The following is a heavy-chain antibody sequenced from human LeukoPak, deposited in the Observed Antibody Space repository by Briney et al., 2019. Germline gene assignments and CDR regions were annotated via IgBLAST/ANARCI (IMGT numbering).Heavy chain of an antibody. CDR1: GFTFSSAW. Sequence: GGSLRLSCATSGFTFSSAWMSWVRQAPGKGLEWVGCIKSKTDGGTADYAAPVKGRFTFSRDDSKNTLYLQINSLKTEDTAVYYCTTVGQWERLPRDYWGQGTLVTVSS. D-gene: IGHD1-26*01. CDR2: IKSKTDGGTA. CDR3: TTVGQWERLPRDY. V-gene: IGHV3-15*01. J-gene: IGHJ4*02.